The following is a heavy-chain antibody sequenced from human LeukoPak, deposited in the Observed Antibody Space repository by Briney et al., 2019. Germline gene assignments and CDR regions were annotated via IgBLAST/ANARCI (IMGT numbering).Heavy chain of an antibody. CDR1: GASISTTKW. V-gene: IGHV4-4*02. J-gene: IGHJ3*02. Sequence: PSGTLSLTCAVPGASISTTKWWSWVRQPPGKGLEWIGEIYHSGSTNYNPSLKSRVTISVDKSKNQFSPKLSSVTAADTAVYYCAIKQWDPRAFDIWGQGTMVTVSS. CDR2: IYHSGST. D-gene: IGHD1-26*01. CDR3: AIKQWDPRAFDI.